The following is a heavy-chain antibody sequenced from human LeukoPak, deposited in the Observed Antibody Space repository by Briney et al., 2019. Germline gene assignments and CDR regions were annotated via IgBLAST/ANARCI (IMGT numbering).Heavy chain of an antibody. CDR2: ISSSSSYI. Sequence: GGSLRLSCAASGFTFSSYSMNWVRQAPGKGPEWVSSISSSSSYIYYADSVKGRFTISRDNAKNSLYLQMNSLRAEDTAVYYCARRAYDSSGSNTRYFQHWGQGTLVTVSS. V-gene: IGHV3-21*01. CDR3: ARRAYDSSGSNTRYFQH. J-gene: IGHJ1*01. CDR1: GFTFSSYS. D-gene: IGHD3-22*01.